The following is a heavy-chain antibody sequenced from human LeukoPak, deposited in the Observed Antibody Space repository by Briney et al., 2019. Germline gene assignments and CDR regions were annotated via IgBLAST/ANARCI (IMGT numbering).Heavy chain of an antibody. CDR3: ARARVARNYYYGMDV. D-gene: IGHD2-15*01. CDR1: GFTFSSYW. CDR2: IKQDGSEK. Sequence: PGGSLRLSCAASGFTFSSYWMSWVRQAPGRGLEWVANIKQDGSEKYYVDSVKGRFTISGDNAKNSLFLQMNSLRAEDTAVYYCARARVARNYYYGMDVWGQGTTVTVSS. V-gene: IGHV3-7*03. J-gene: IGHJ6*02.